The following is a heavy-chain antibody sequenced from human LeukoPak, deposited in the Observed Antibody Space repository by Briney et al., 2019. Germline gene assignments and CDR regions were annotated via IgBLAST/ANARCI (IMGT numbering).Heavy chain of an antibody. CDR3: ARQRVLVVVPAAIDY. D-gene: IGHD2-2*01. J-gene: IGHJ4*02. V-gene: IGHV4-39*01. CDR1: GGSISSSSYY. CDR2: IYYSGNT. Sequence: PSETLSLTCTVSGGSISSSSYYWGWIRQPPGKGLEWIGSIYYSGNTYYNPSLKSRVTISVDTSKNQFSLKLSSVTAADTAVYYCARQRVLVVVPAAIDYWGQGTLVTVSS.